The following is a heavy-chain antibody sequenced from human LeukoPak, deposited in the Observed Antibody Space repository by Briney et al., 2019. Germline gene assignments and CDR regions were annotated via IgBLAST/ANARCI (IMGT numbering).Heavy chain of an antibody. Sequence: PGGSLRLSCAASGFTVSSNYMSWVRQAPGKGLEWVSVIYSGGSTYYADSVKGRFTISRDNSKNTLYLQMNSLRAEDTAVYYCERLKGGGFGELYYYYMDVWGKGTTVTISS. D-gene: IGHD3-10*01. J-gene: IGHJ6*03. CDR1: GFTVSSNY. CDR2: IYSGGST. V-gene: IGHV3-53*01. CDR3: ERLKGGGFGELYYYYMDV.